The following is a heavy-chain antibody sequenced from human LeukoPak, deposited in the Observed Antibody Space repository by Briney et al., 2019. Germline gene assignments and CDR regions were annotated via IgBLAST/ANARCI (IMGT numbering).Heavy chain of an antibody. CDR2: ISSSSSHM. V-gene: IGHV3-21*01. Sequence: PGGSLRLSCAASGFTLSSNYMSWVRQAPGKGLEWVSSISSSSSHMFYADSVKGRFSISRDNANNSLYLQMNSLRAEDTAVYYCVRDSGSSYGYYFLHWGQGTLVTVSS. J-gene: IGHJ1*01. D-gene: IGHD1-26*01. CDR3: VRDSGSSYGYYFLH. CDR1: GFTLSSNY.